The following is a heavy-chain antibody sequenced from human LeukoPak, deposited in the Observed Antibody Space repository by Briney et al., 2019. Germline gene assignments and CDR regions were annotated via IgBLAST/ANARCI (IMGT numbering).Heavy chain of an antibody. CDR1: GYTFSSYG. CDR3: ARASGHYYYYYMDV. D-gene: IGHD1-26*01. Sequence: ASVKVSCKASGYTFSSYGINWVRQAPGEGLEWMGWISAYNGDTIYAQKFQGRVTMTADTSTNTAYMDLRSLRSDDTAVYYCARASGHYYYYYMDVWAKGTTVTISS. CDR2: ISAYNGDT. V-gene: IGHV1-18*01. J-gene: IGHJ6*03.